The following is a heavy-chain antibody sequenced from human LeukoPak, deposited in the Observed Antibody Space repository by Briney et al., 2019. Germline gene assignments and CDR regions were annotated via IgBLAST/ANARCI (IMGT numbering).Heavy chain of an antibody. D-gene: IGHD3-10*01. V-gene: IGHV6-1*01. CDR3: ARSPSLMVVFDY. Sequence: PSQTLSLTCAISGDSVSSNSSWNWIRQSPSRGLEWLGRTYYRSKWYNDYVVSVKSRVNINPDTSKNQFSLQLNSVTPEDTAVYYCARSPSLMVVFDYWGQGTLVTVSS. J-gene: IGHJ4*02. CDR1: GDSVSSNSS. CDR2: TYYRSKWYN.